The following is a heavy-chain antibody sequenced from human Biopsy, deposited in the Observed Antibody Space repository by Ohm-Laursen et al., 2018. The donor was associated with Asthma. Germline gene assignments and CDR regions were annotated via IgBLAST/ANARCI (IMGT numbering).Heavy chain of an antibody. CDR2: ILTKFDIT. CDR1: GGSFSNFA. Sequence: SSVKVSCKASGGSFSNFAFSWVRQAPGHGLEWMGTILTKFDITSYAEKFQGRVTITADKSTSTTYMELSRLRSEDTAVYYCASDFPKDYVRYNLQFWGQGTLVTVSS. J-gene: IGHJ4*02. D-gene: IGHD4-17*01. CDR3: ASDFPKDYVRYNLQF. V-gene: IGHV1-69*04.